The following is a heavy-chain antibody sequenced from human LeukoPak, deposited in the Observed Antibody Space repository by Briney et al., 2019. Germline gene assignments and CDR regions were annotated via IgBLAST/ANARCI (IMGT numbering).Heavy chain of an antibody. J-gene: IGHJ4*02. CDR2: IYYSGST. CDR3: ARQLWCDY. Sequence: SETLPLTCTVSGGSISSYYWSWIRQPPGKGLEWIGYIYYSGSTNYNPSLKSRVTISVDTSKNQFSLKLSSVTAADTAVYYCARQLWCDYWGQGTLVTVSS. CDR1: GGSISSYY. D-gene: IGHD4/OR15-4a*01. V-gene: IGHV4-59*08.